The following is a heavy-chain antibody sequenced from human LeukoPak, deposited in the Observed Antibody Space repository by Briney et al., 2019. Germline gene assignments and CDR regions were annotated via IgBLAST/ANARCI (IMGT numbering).Heavy chain of an antibody. CDR1: GYTFTSYG. J-gene: IGHJ6*03. D-gene: IGHD6-19*01. CDR2: ISAYNGNT. Sequence: ASVKVSCKASGYTFTSYGISWVRQAPGQGLEWKGWISAYNGNTNYAQKLQGRVTMTTDTSTSTAYMELRSLRSDDTAVYYCARAKQWLVDYYYYMDVWGKGTTVTVSS. V-gene: IGHV1-18*01. CDR3: ARAKQWLVDYYYYMDV.